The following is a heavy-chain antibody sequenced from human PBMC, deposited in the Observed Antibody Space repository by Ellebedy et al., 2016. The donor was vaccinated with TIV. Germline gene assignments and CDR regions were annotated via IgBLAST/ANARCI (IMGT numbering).Heavy chain of an antibody. Sequence: GGPLRLSXAASGFTFSSYYMNWVRQAPGKGLEWVANIKQDGSEKYYVDSVKGRFTIFRDNAKNSLYLQMSSLRADDTAVYYCARERWYLLGSNYYYYGLDVWGQGTTVIVSS. CDR2: IKQDGSEK. CDR3: ARERWYLLGSNYYYYGLDV. J-gene: IGHJ6*02. V-gene: IGHV3-7*01. D-gene: IGHD4-23*01. CDR1: GFTFSSYY.